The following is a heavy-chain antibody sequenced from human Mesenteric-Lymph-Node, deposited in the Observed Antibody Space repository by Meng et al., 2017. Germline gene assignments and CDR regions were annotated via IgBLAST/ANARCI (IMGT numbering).Heavy chain of an antibody. CDR1: GYSISSGYN. Sequence: SETLSLTCTVSGYSISSGYNWGWIRQPPGKGLEWIGSISHSGRTDYNPSLKSRLTISVETSKNQFSLNLRSVTAADTAVYFCARGPPNKYCSGGTCYSRSDIIDYWGQGTLVTVSS. V-gene: IGHV4-38-2*02. CDR3: ARGPPNKYCSGGTCYSRSDIIDY. D-gene: IGHD2-15*01. CDR2: ISHSGRT. J-gene: IGHJ4*02.